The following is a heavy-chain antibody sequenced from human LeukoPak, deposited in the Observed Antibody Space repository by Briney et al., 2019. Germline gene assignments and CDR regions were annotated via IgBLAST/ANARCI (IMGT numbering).Heavy chain of an antibody. V-gene: IGHV3-23*01. CDR2: ISGSGGTT. J-gene: IGHJ4*02. CDR1: GFTFSSYA. D-gene: IGHD3-9*01. CDR3: AKGLINDWSALEY. Sequence: GGSLRLSCAASGFTFSSYAMTWVRQAPGKGLEWVSAISGSGGTTCYADSDRGRFTISRDNSKNTLYLQMNSLRGEDTAIYYCAKGLINDWSALEYWGQGTLVTGPS.